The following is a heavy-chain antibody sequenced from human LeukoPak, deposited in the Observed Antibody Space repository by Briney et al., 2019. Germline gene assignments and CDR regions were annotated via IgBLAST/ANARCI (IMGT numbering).Heavy chain of an antibody. Sequence: PGGSLRLSCAASGFTFSSYWMSWVRQAPGKGLEWVANIKEDGSDKYYVDSVKGRFTISRDYAKSPLYLQMNRLRVEDTAVYYCARLSRWSYTNYAYYYMDVWGKGTTVTVSS. CDR3: ARLSRWSYTNYAYYYMDV. V-gene: IGHV3-7*01. CDR2: IKEDGSDK. J-gene: IGHJ6*03. D-gene: IGHD1-26*01. CDR1: GFTFSSYW.